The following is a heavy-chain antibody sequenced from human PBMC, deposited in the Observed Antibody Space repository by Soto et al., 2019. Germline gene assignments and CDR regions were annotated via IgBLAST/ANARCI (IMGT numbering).Heavy chain of an antibody. CDR1: GFTFSNYW. CDR2: INSDGSST. CDR3: ARGGYCSGGSCYCNYYMAV. D-gene: IGHD2-15*01. J-gene: IGHJ6*03. V-gene: IGHV3-74*01. Sequence: SLRLSCAASGFTFSNYWMHWVRQAPGKGLVRVSRINSDGSSTSYADSVKGRFTISRDNAKNTLYLQMNSLRAEDTAVYYCARGGYCSGGSCYCNYYMAVWGKGTTVTVSS.